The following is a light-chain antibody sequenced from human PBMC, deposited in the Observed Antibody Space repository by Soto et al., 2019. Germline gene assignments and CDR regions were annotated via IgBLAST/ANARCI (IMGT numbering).Light chain of an antibody. CDR2: EGT. Sequence: QSALTQPASVSGSPGQSITISCTGTNSDVKSYNLVSWFRQHPGEAPKLIVYEGTKRPSGVSNRFSGSKSGNPASLTISGLQAEDEANYYCCSYAGTATVFGTGTKVTVL. CDR1: NSDVKSYNL. V-gene: IGLV2-23*03. J-gene: IGLJ1*01. CDR3: CSYAGTATV.